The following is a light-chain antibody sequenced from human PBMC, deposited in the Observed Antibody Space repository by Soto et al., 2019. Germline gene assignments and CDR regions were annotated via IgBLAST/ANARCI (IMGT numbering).Light chain of an antibody. CDR2: RAS. CDR3: MQGTHWPPT. Sequence: DVVMTQSPLSLPVTLGQPASISCRSSQSLVYSDGIAYLNWFHQRPGQSPRRLIYRASNRDSGVTDRFSGSGSGAEFTLKISRVESEDVGGYYCMQGTHWPPTFGPGTKVEIK. J-gene: IGKJ1*01. V-gene: IGKV2-30*01. CDR1: QSLVYSDGIAY.